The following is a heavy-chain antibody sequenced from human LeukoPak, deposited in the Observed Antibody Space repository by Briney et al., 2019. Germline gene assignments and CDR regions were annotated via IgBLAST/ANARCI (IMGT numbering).Heavy chain of an antibody. D-gene: IGHD2-15*01. CDR2: ISSSSSYT. J-gene: IGHJ4*02. Sequence: RGSLRLSCAASGFTFSEYYMSWIRQAPGKGLEWVSYISSSSSYTNYADSVKGRFTISRDNAKNSLYLQMNSLRAEDTAVYYCARSQKEMDIVVVVAAYFDYWGQGTLVTVSS. V-gene: IGHV3-11*03. CDR1: GFTFSEYY. CDR3: ARSQKEMDIVVVVAAYFDY.